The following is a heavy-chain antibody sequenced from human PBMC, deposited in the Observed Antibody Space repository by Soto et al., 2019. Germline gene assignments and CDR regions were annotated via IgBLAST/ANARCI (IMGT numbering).Heavy chain of an antibody. CDR1: GFTFSSYA. CDR2: ISSNGGST. CDR3: VNRVGEAAAGTGRGGYFDL. D-gene: IGHD6-13*01. Sequence: EVQLVESGGGLVQPGGSLRLSCSASGFTFSSYAMHWVRQAPGKGLEYVSAISSNGGSTYYADSVKGRFTISRDNSKNTLYLQMSSLRAEDTAVYKCVNRVGEAAAGTGRGGYFDLWGRGTLVTVSS. V-gene: IGHV3-64D*06. J-gene: IGHJ2*01.